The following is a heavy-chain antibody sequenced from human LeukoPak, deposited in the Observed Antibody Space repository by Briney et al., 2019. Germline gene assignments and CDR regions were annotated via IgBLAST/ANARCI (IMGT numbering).Heavy chain of an antibody. CDR1: GFTFSNAW. CDR3: TTDSYCSTTTCYASSNYYYGLDA. V-gene: IGHV3-15*05. J-gene: IGHJ6*02. Sequence: AGGSLRLSCAASGFTFSNAWMTWVRQAPGKGLEWVGRIYRNADGGTTDYAAPVKGRFTISGDDSKNTLYLQMNSLKTEDTAVYYCTTDSYCSTTTCYASSNYYYGLDAWGQGTSVTVSS. D-gene: IGHD2-2*01. CDR2: IYRNADGGTT.